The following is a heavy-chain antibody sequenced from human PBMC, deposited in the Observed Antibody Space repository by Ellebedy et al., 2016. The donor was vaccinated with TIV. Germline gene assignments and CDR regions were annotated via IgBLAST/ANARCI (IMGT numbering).Heavy chain of an antibody. J-gene: IGHJ5*02. D-gene: IGHD6-13*01. CDR1: GFPFSGYA. V-gene: IGHV3-23*03. Sequence: GESLKISCAASGFPFSGYAMSWVRQAPGKGLEWVSVIYSGGSTYYADSVKGRFTISRDNSMNTLYLRMHSLRAEDSAIYYCARDGVTGNSRWDWLDPWGQGTLITVSS. CDR2: IYSGGST. CDR3: ARDGVTGNSRWDWLDP.